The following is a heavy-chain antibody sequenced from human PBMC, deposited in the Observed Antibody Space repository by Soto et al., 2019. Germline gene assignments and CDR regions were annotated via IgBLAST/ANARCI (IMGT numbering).Heavy chain of an antibody. V-gene: IGHV3-23*01. CDR2: ISGSGGTT. CDR1: GFTFGSHA. CDR3: AKTPYDFWSSGQYLFEH. D-gene: IGHD3-3*01. Sequence: PGGSMRLSCTVSGFTFGSHAMSWVRQAPGKGLECVSGISGSGGTTFYADSVKGRFTISRDNSKKTLYLQMNSLRAEDTAVYYCAKTPYDFWSSGQYLFEHWGQGTLVTVSS. J-gene: IGHJ4*02.